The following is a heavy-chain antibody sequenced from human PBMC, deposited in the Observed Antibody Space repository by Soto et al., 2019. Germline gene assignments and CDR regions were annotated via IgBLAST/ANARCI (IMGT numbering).Heavy chain of an antibody. D-gene: IGHD3-16*01. V-gene: IGHV1-8*01. CDR1: GYSFTNND. Sequence: ASVKVSCKASGYSFTNNDVSWVRQATGQGLEWMGWMNAGSGDTGYEQKFQGRVTMTRDSSIATAYMEVSRLRSDDTAIYYCARMETFGSLNWFDPWGQGTLVTAPQ. CDR3: ARMETFGSLNWFDP. J-gene: IGHJ5*02. CDR2: MNAGSGDT.